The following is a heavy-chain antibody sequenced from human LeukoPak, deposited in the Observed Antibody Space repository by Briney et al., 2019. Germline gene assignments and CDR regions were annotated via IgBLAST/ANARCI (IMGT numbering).Heavy chain of an antibody. CDR1: GYTFSSYY. V-gene: IGHV1-46*01. Sequence: ASVKVSCKASGYTFSSYYMHWVRQAPGQGLEWMGIISPSGSSTSHAQKFQGRVTMTRDTSTATVSMEVSSLGSDDTAVYYCARGDSRSTRNAFDIWGQGTMVTVSS. CDR2: ISPSGSST. D-gene: IGHD6-13*01. J-gene: IGHJ3*02. CDR3: ARGDSRSTRNAFDI.